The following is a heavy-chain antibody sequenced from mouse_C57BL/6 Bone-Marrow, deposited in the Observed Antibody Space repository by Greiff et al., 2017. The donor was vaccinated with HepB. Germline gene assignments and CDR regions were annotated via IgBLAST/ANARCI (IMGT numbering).Heavy chain of an antibody. CDR1: GYTFTDYE. V-gene: IGHV1-15*01. CDR3: TGREAYYYGSSPYYFDY. D-gene: IGHD1-1*01. CDR2: IDPETGGT. J-gene: IGHJ2*01. Sequence: VKLVASGAELVRPGASVTLSCKASGYTFTDYEMHWVKQTPVHGLEWIGAIDPETGGTAYNQKFKGKAILTADKSSSTAYMELRSLTSEDSAVYYCTGREAYYYGSSPYYFDYWGQGTTLTVSS.